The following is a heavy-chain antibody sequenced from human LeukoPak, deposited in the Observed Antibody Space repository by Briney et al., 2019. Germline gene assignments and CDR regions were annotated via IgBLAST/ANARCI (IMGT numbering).Heavy chain of an antibody. V-gene: IGHV3-48*03. CDR3: GRVSPFDF. J-gene: IGHJ4*02. Sequence: PGGSLRLSCVASGFRFSDYEMNWVRQAAGKGLEWVSYIGRNGLSIYYADSVRGRFTISRDNAKHSLYLQMNSLRVDDTAFYYCGRVSPFDFWGQGILVTVSS. CDR2: IGRNGLSI. CDR1: GFRFSDYE.